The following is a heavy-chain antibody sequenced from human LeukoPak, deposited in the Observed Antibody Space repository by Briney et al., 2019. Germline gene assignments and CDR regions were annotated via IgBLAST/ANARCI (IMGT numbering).Heavy chain of an antibody. J-gene: IGHJ4*02. Sequence: GGSLRLSCAASGFTFSNYGMSWVRQAPGKGLEWVSAISSTSGSTYDADSVKGRFTISRDNSKNTLFLQMNSLRAEDTAVYYCAKGVRYFDWYDYWGQGTLVTVSS. CDR1: GFTFSNYG. CDR2: ISSTSGST. V-gene: IGHV3-23*01. CDR3: AKGVRYFDWYDY. D-gene: IGHD3-9*01.